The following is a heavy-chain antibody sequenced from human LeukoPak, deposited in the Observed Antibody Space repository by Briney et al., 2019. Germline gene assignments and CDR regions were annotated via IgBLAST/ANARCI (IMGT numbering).Heavy chain of an antibody. Sequence: GASVKVSCXASGYTFSNYYMHWVRQARGQGLEWMGIINPSGDTTSYAQKFHGRVIMSRDTSTSTVCMELRSLRSEDTAVYYCARRLGVGSGWYGAPFDFWGQGTLVTVSS. V-gene: IGHV1-46*01. J-gene: IGHJ4*02. D-gene: IGHD6-19*01. CDR1: GYTFSNYY. CDR2: INPSGDTT. CDR3: ARRLGVGSGWYGAPFDF.